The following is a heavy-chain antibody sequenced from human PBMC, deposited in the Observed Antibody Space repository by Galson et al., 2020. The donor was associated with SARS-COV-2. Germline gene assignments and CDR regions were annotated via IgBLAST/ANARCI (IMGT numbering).Heavy chain of an antibody. J-gene: IGHJ4*02. CDR2: ISAYNGNT. CDR1: GYTFTSYG. CDR3: ARAILWFGEVSPCVDC. D-gene: IGHD3-10*01. Sequence: ASVKVSCMDSGYTFTSYGISWVRQAPGQALEWMGWISAYNGNTNYAQKLQGRVTMTTDTSTSTAYMELRSLRSDDTAVYYCARAILWFGEVSPCVDCWGQGTLVTVSS. V-gene: IGHV1-18*01.